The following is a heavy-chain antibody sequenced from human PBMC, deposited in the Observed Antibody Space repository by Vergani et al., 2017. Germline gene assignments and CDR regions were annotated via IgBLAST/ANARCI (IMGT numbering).Heavy chain of an antibody. D-gene: IGHD3-10*01. J-gene: IGHJ5*02. CDR3: ARNQQPLHRRFGELTYNWFDP. CDR1: GGSISSGSYY. CDR2: IYTSGST. Sequence: QVQLQESGPGLVKPSQTLSLTCTVSGGSISSGSYYWSWIRQPAGKGLEWIGRIYTSGSTNYNPSLKSRVTISVDTSKNQFSLKLSSVTAADTAVYYCARNQQPLHRRFGELTYNWFDPWGQGTLVTVSS. V-gene: IGHV4-61*02.